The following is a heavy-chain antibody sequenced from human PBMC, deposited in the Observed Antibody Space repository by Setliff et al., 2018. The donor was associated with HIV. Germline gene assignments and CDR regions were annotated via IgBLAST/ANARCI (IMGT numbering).Heavy chain of an antibody. D-gene: IGHD3-22*01. Sequence: GGSLRLSCAASGFTFSSYSMNWVRQAPGKGLEWVAVIPYDGSDKDYADSVKGLFTISRDNSKNTLYLQMNSLRTEDTAVYYCARGYCDTSGCLRGGDVSWGQGTLVTVSS. CDR1: GFTFSSYS. CDR3: ARGYCDTSGCLRGGDVS. J-gene: IGHJ5*02. V-gene: IGHV3-30*03. CDR2: IPYDGSDK.